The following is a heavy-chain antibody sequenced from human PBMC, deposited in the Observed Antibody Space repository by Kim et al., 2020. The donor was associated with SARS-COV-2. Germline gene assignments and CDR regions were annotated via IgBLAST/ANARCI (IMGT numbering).Heavy chain of an antibody. CDR3: ARFIVVVVAANPPYYGMDV. Sequence: ASVKVSCKASGYTFTSYAMHWVRQAPGQRLEWMGWINAGNGNTKYSQKFQGRVTITRDTSASTAYMELSSLRSEDTAVYYCARFIVVVVAANPPYYGMDVWGQGTTVTVSS. D-gene: IGHD2-15*01. CDR1: GYTFTSYA. CDR2: INAGNGNT. J-gene: IGHJ6*02. V-gene: IGHV1-3*01.